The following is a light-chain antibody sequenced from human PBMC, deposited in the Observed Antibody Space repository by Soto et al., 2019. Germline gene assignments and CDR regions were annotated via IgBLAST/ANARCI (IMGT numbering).Light chain of an antibody. V-gene: IGKV4-1*01. Sequence: DIVMTQSPDSLAVSLGESATINCKSSQSVLYSSNNKNYLAWYQQKPGQPPNLLIYWASTRESGVPDRFSGSGSGTDFTLTISILQAEDVAVYYCQQYYSTPYTFGQGTKLEIK. J-gene: IGKJ2*01. CDR1: QSVLYSSNNKNY. CDR2: WAS. CDR3: QQYYSTPYT.